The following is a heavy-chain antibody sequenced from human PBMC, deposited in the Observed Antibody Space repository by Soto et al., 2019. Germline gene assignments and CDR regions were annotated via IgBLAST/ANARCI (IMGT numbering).Heavy chain of an antibody. J-gene: IGHJ5*02. CDR2: ISYDGSDK. Sequence: PGGSLRLSCAASGFTFSSYGMHWVRQAPGKGLEWVAVISYDGSDKYYADSVKGRFTISRDNSKNTLYLQMNSLRAEDTAVYYCARDGSSSSSNWFDPWGQGTLVTVSS. D-gene: IGHD6-6*01. CDR3: ARDGSSSSSNWFDP. CDR1: GFTFSSYG. V-gene: IGHV3-30*03.